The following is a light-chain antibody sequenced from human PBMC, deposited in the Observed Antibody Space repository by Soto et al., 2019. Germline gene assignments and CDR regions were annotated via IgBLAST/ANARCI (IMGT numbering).Light chain of an antibody. CDR3: QTWGTAIHDVV. V-gene: IGLV4-69*01. J-gene: IGLJ2*01. CDR2: LNSDGSH. Sequence: QSVLTQSPSASASLGASVKLTCTLSSGHSTYPIAWHQQHPEKGPRYLMKLNSDGSHSKGDGIPDRFSGSSSGAERHLTISSLQSEDEADYYCQTWGTAIHDVVFGGGTKLTVL. CDR1: SGHSTYP.